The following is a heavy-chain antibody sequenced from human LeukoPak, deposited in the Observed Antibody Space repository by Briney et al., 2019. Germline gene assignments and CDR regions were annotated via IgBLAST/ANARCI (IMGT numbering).Heavy chain of an antibody. J-gene: IGHJ4*02. V-gene: IGHV1-46*01. Sequence: ASVKVSCKASGYTITNNYMHWVRQAPGQGLEWMGVINPSGTGTSYAQKFQGRITMSRDTSTSTVYMELSSLRSEDTAFYYCAREGDILTASDFDYWGQGTLVTVSS. CDR1: GYTITNNY. CDR3: AREGDILTASDFDY. CDR2: INPSGTGT. D-gene: IGHD3-9*01.